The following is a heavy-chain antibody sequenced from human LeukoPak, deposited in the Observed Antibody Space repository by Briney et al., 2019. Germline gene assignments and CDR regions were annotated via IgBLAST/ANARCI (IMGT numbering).Heavy chain of an antibody. D-gene: IGHD2-8*01. CDR2: FDPEGGET. CDR3: ARDTCTNGVCLGAFDY. CDR1: GYTLTELS. V-gene: IGHV1-24*01. Sequence: ASVKVSCKVSGYTLTELSMHWVRQAPGKGLEWMGGFDPEGGETIYAQKFQGRVTMTTDASTSTAYMELRSLRSDDTAVYYCARDTCTNGVCLGAFDYWGQGTLVTVSS. J-gene: IGHJ4*02.